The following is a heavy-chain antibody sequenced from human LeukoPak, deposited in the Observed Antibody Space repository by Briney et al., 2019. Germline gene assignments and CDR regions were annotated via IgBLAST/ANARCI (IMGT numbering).Heavy chain of an antibody. CDR3: ARDLEGRRSQWIQLWYHDAFDI. CDR2: ISSSSSYI. CDR1: GFTFSSYS. D-gene: IGHD5-18*01. J-gene: IGHJ3*02. V-gene: IGHV3-21*01. Sequence: PGGSLRLSCAASGFTFSSYSMNWVRQAPGKGLEWVSSISSSSSYIYYADSVKGRFTISRDNAKNSLYLRMNSLRAEDTAVYYCARDLEGRRSQWIQLWYHDAFDIWGQGTMVTVSS.